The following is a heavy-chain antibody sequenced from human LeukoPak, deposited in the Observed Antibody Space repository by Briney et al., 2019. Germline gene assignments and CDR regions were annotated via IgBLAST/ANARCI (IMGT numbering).Heavy chain of an antibody. CDR2: ISWDGGST. J-gene: IGHJ4*02. D-gene: IGHD1-26*01. CDR1: GFTFDDYA. Sequence: PGGSLRLSCAASGFTFDDYAMHWVRQAPGKGLEWVSLISWDGGSTYYADSVKGRFTISRDNSKNSLYLQMNSLRAEDTALYYCAKDRGLLGVGASGFDYWGQGTLVTVSS. CDR3: AKDRGLLGVGASGFDY. V-gene: IGHV3-43D*03.